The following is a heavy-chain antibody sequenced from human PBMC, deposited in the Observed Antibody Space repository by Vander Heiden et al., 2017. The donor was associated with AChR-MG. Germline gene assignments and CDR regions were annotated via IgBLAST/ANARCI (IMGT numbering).Heavy chain of an antibody. Sequence: QVQLVQSGAEVKKPGASVKVSCKASGYTFTSYGISWVRQAPGQGLEWMGWISAYNGNTDYAQKLQGRVTMTTDTSTSTAYMELRSLRSDDTAVYYCARGPQGFYDFWSGYREWFDPWGREPWSPSPQ. CDR1: GYTFTSYG. V-gene: IGHV1-18*01. CDR2: ISAYNGNT. CDR3: ARGPQGFYDFWSGYREWFDP. D-gene: IGHD3-3*01. J-gene: IGHJ5*02.